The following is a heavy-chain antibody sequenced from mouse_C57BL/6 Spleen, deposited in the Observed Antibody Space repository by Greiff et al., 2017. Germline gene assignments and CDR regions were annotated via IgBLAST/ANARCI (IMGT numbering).Heavy chain of an antibody. Sequence: EVKVEESGGGLVQPGGSLKLSCAASGFTFSDYYMYWVRQTPEKRLEWVAYISNGGGSTYYPDTVKGRFTISRDNAKNTLYLQMSRLKSEDTAMYYCARQRGTTVVASYYYAMDYWGQGTSVTVSS. CDR3: ARQRGTTVVASYYYAMDY. CDR1: GFTFSDYY. D-gene: IGHD1-1*01. CDR2: ISNGGGST. V-gene: IGHV5-12*01. J-gene: IGHJ4*01.